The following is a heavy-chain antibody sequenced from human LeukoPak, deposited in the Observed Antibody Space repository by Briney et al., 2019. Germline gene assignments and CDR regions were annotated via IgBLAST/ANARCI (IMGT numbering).Heavy chain of an antibody. V-gene: IGHV3-23*01. CDR2: ISGSGADT. CDR3: AATSYRIVGATSDAEYFQH. J-gene: IGHJ1*01. Sequence: GGSLRLSCAGSGFTFSSYAMSWVRQAPGKGLEWVSAISGSGADTYYADSVKGRFTISRDNSKNTLFLQMNSLRAEDTAVYYCAATSYRIVGATSDAEYFQHWGQGTLVTVSS. CDR1: GFTFSSYA. D-gene: IGHD1-26*01.